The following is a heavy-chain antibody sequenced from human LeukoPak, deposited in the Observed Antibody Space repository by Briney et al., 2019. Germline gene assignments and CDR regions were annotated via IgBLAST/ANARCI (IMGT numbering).Heavy chain of an antibody. CDR2: ISGSGGST. CDR1: GFTFSSYG. Sequence: HPGGSLRLSCAASGFTFSSYGMSWVRQAPGKGLEWVSAISGSGGSTYYADSVKGRFTISRDNSKNTLYLQMNSLRAEDTAVYYCAKDHRSSGYYGPRVFDYWGQGTLVTVSS. D-gene: IGHD3-22*01. J-gene: IGHJ4*02. V-gene: IGHV3-23*01. CDR3: AKDHRSSGYYGPRVFDY.